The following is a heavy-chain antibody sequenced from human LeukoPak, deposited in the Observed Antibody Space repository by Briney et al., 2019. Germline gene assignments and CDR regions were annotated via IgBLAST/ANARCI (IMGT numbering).Heavy chain of an antibody. CDR1: GFTFSSYN. J-gene: IGHJ4*02. CDR3: ARALGSGWVYFL. Sequence: GGSLRLSCAASGFTFSSYNMNWVRQVPGKGLEWVSSISSTSRSYIYYADSVKGRFTISRDNAKNSLYLQMNSLRVEDTAVYYCARALGSGWVYFLGGQGTLVTVSS. D-gene: IGHD3-10*01. CDR2: ISSTSRSYI. V-gene: IGHV3-21*01.